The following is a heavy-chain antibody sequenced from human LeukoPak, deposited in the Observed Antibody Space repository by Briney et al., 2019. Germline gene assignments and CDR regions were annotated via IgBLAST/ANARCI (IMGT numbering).Heavy chain of an antibody. CDR2: INHSGST. J-gene: IGHJ4*02. V-gene: IGHV4-34*01. CDR3: ARAGDIVVVPAAVFDY. CDR1: GGSFSGYY. Sequence: KSSETLSLTCAVYGGSFSGYYWSWIRHPPGQGLDWIGEINHSGSTNYNPSLQSRVTISVDTSKNQSSLKLSSVPAADTAVYYCARAGDIVVVPAAVFDYWGQGTLVTVSS. D-gene: IGHD2-2*01.